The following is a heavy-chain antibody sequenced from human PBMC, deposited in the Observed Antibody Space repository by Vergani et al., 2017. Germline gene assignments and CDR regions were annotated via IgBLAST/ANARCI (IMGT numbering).Heavy chain of an antibody. CDR1: GYTFNAYY. J-gene: IGHJ4*02. V-gene: IGHV1-18*04. Sequence: QVQLVQSGAEVGKPGASVKLSCKASGYTFNAYYIHWVRQAPEQGLEWVGWISAYNGNTNYAQKLQGRVTMTTDTSTSTAYMELRSLRSDDTAVYYCAREQWLPIDYFDYWGQGTLVTVSS. D-gene: IGHD6-19*01. CDR3: AREQWLPIDYFDY. CDR2: ISAYNGNT.